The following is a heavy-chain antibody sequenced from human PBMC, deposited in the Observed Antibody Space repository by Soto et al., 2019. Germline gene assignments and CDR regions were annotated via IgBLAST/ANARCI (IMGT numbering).Heavy chain of an antibody. CDR2: IYSKAGKM. D-gene: IGHD2-15*01. J-gene: IGHJ4*02. V-gene: IGHV1-18*01. CDR1: GYTFNDFG. CDR3: ARDIAFDIDY. Sequence: QVHLLQSGAEVQKHGASVKVSCKTSGYTFNDFGITWVRQAPGLGLEWLGWIYSKAGKMNFAPKFQNRVIMTTDTSTSTAFMELTSLTFDDSAIYFCARDIAFDIDYWGQGTLVTVS.